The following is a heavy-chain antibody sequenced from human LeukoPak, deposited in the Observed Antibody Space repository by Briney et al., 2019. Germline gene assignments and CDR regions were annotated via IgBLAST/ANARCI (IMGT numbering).Heavy chain of an antibody. CDR1: GGSFSGYY. V-gene: IGHV4-34*01. J-gene: IGHJ4*02. CDR2: INHSGST. CDR3: ARQYSAAVVPAATYYFDY. D-gene: IGHD2-2*01. Sequence: PSETLSLTCAVYGGSFSGYYWSWIRQPPGKGLEWIGEINHSGSTNYNPSLKSRVTVSVDTSKNQFSLKLSSVTAADTAVYYCARQYSAAVVPAATYYFDYWGQGTLVTVSS.